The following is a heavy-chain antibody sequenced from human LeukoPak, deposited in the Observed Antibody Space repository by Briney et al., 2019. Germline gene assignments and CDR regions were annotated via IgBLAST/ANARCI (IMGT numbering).Heavy chain of an antibody. CDR2: ISSDGNYK. V-gene: IGHV3-30*04. CDR1: GFIFNSYT. D-gene: IGHD2-15*01. Sequence: GGSLRLSCAASGFIFNSYTLHWVRQAPGKGLEWVAVISSDGNYKYYADSVKGRCSISRDNSKSTVYLQMNSLRVDDTALYYCARDFVGGPPDYLDHWGQGTLVTVSS. J-gene: IGHJ4*02. CDR3: ARDFVGGPPDYLDH.